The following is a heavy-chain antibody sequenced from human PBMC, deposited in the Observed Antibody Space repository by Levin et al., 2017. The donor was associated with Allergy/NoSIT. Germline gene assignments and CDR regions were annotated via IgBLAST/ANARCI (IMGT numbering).Heavy chain of an antibody. Sequence: SGPTLVKPTQTLTLTCTFSGFSLSTSGVGVGWIRQPPGKALEWLAPIYLDDDKRYSPSLKSRLTIPKVTSKNQVVLTMTNMDPVDTATYYCAHVIAARFGFDPWGQGTLVTVSS. D-gene: IGHD6-6*01. CDR1: GFSLSTSGVG. V-gene: IGHV2-5*02. CDR2: IYLDDDK. CDR3: AHVIAARFGFDP. J-gene: IGHJ5*02.